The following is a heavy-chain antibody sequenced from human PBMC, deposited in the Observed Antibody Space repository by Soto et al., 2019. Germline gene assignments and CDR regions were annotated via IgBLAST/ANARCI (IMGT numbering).Heavy chain of an antibody. CDR3: ARQEGNGIVWPLDY. CDR2: IHYSGST. CDR1: GDAIGTNPSY. J-gene: IGHJ4*02. V-gene: IGHV4-39*01. D-gene: IGHD2-8*01. Sequence: QVQLLASGPGLVKPSETLSLTCTVSGDAIGTNPSYWAWIRQSQGNGLAWIGNIHYSGSTYYVPSLRSRVTLSVDTSKSQFSLRLTSVTAEDPACYSCARQEGNGIVWPLDYWRQGILVNV.